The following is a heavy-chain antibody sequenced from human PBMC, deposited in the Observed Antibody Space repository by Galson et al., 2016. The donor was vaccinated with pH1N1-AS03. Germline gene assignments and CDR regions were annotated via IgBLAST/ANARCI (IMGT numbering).Heavy chain of an antibody. CDR3: ATGTVPGRNRYLDP. J-gene: IGHJ2*01. V-gene: IGHV3-66*02. D-gene: IGHD1-1*01. Sequence: SLRLSCAASGFTVSGNYMIWVRQAPGKGLEWVSVLYGGGDTNFADSMKGRFTISRDTSMNTVFLEMSNLRTEDTAVYYCATGTVPGRNRYLDPWGRGTLVTVAS. CDR1: GFTVSGNY. CDR2: LYGGGDT.